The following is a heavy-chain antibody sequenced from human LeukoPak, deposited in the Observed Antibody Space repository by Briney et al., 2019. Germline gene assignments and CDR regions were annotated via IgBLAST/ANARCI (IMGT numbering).Heavy chain of an antibody. J-gene: IGHJ4*02. D-gene: IGHD3-22*01. CDR2: IYYSGST. Sequence: SETLSLTCTVSGDSISSYYWSWIRQPPGKGLEWIGYIYYSGSTNYNPSLKSRVTISVDTSKNQFSLKLSSVTAADTAVYYCARVDDSSGYYYDYWGQGTLVTVSS. CDR3: ARVDDSSGYYYDY. V-gene: IGHV4-59*01. CDR1: GDSISSYY.